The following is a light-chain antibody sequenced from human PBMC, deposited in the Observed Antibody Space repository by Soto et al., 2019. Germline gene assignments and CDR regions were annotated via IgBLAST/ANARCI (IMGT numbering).Light chain of an antibody. CDR1: QAISSY. CDR2: ATS. V-gene: IGKV1-27*01. CDR3: HKYNHAPT. Sequence: DIQLTQSPSSLSASVGDRVTITCRASQAISSYLAWYQQKPGKVPELLIYATSTLQSGAPSRFSGSGSGTDFTLTISRLQPEDVATYYCHKYNHAPTFGQGTKVEIK. J-gene: IGKJ1*01.